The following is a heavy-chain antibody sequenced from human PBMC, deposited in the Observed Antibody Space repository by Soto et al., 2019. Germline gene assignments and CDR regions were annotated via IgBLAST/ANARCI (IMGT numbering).Heavy chain of an antibody. D-gene: IGHD2-8*02. CDR2: ISRDGGTK. Sequence: QVQLVESGGGVVQPGRSLRLSCALSGFTVSTYGMHWVRQAPGKGLEWVAVISRDGGTKFYSGSVKGRFTISRDNSRNTLFLEMNRLRGDDMVVYYCTGEVASVYWGQGTLVTVSS. CDR3: TGEVASVY. V-gene: IGHV3-30*03. J-gene: IGHJ4*02. CDR1: GFTVSTYG.